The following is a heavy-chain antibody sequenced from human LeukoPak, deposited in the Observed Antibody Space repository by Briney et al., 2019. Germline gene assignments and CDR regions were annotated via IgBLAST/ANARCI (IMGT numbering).Heavy chain of an antibody. CDR2: ISSSSSYI. V-gene: IGHV3-21*01. D-gene: IGHD1-1*01. CDR3: AKFSTTGTFDY. CDR1: GFTFGSYS. Sequence: GGLRLSCAASGFTFGSYSMNWVRQAPGKGLEWVSSISSSSSYIYYADSVKGRFTISRDNAKNSLYLQMNSLRAEDTAVYYCAKFSTTGTFDYWGQGTLVTVSS. J-gene: IGHJ4*02.